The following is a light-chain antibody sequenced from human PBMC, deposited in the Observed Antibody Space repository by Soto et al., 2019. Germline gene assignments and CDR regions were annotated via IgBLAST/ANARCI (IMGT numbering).Light chain of an antibody. CDR3: QVWDSSSDHSV. Sequence: SYELTQPPSVSVAPGKTARITCGGNNIGSKSVHWYQQKPGQAPVVVIYYDSDRPSGMPERFSGSNSGNTATLTISRVEAGDEADYSCQVWDSSSDHSVFGTGTKVTVL. V-gene: IGLV3-21*04. CDR1: NIGSKS. J-gene: IGLJ1*01. CDR2: YDS.